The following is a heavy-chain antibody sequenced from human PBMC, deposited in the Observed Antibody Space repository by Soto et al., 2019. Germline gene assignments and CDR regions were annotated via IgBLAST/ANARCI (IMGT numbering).Heavy chain of an antibody. CDR2: IIPIFGPA. CDR1: GGTFSSHS. Sequence: QVQLVQSGAEVKKPGSSVKVSCKSSGGTFSSHSINWVRQAPGQGLEWMGGIIPIFGPANFPKKFQGRVTITADESTTTAYMELSSLTSEDTAVYYCATGSFTSTGGRIGYHYNAMDVWGQGTTVTVSS. D-gene: IGHD1-1*01. V-gene: IGHV1-69*01. CDR3: ATGSFTSTGGRIGYHYNAMDV. J-gene: IGHJ6*02.